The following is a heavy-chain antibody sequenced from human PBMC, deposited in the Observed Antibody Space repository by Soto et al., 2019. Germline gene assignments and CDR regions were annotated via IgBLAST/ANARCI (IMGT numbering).Heavy chain of an antibody. Sequence: SLRLSCAASGFTFGNYAMNWVRQAPGKGLEWVSTVSGNGAVTYYADSVKGRFTISRDNSRSTLYLQMNNLRAEDTAIYFCAKVPASLKTFDYWGQGTLVTVSS. D-gene: IGHD2-2*01. CDR1: GFTFGNYA. CDR3: AKVPASLKTFDY. V-gene: IGHV3-23*01. CDR2: VSGNGAVT. J-gene: IGHJ4*02.